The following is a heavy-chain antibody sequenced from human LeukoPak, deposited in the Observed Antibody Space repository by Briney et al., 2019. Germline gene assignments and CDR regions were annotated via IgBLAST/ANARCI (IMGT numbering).Heavy chain of an antibody. CDR3: ITPDKPLGYCSGGSCSLGCS. CDR2: ISSSSSYI. D-gene: IGHD2-15*01. Sequence: GGSLRLSCAASGFTFSSYSMNWVRPAPGKGLEWVSSISSSSSYIYYADSVKGRFTISRDNAKNSLYLQMNSLKTEDTAVYYCITPDKPLGYCSGGSCSLGCSWGKGTTVTISS. V-gene: IGHV3-21*03. CDR1: GFTFSSYS. J-gene: IGHJ6*04.